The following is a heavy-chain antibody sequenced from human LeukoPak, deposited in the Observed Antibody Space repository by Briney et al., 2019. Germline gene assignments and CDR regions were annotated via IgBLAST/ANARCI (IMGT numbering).Heavy chain of an antibody. V-gene: IGHV3-21*01. D-gene: IGHD4-23*01. Sequence: GGSLRLSCAASGFTFSSYSMNWVRQAPGKGVEWVSSISSSSSYIYYADSVKGRFTISRDNAKNSLYLQMNSLRAEDTAVYYCARGGNSYAFDIWGQGTMVTVSS. CDR1: GFTFSSYS. J-gene: IGHJ3*02. CDR2: ISSSSSYI. CDR3: ARGGNSYAFDI.